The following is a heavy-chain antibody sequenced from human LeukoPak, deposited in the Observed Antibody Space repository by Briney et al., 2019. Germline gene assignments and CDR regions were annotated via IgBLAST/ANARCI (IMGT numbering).Heavy chain of an antibody. CDR1: GGTFSSYA. CDR2: IIPIFGTA. CDR3: ARLGIAAAGNGY. D-gene: IGHD6-13*01. V-gene: IGHV1-69*05. J-gene: IGHJ4*02. Sequence: ASVKVSCKASGGTFSSYAISWVRQAPGQGLEWMGGIIPIFGTANYAQKFQGRVTITTDESTSKAYMELSSLRSEDTAVYYWARLGIAAAGNGYWGQGTLVTVSS.